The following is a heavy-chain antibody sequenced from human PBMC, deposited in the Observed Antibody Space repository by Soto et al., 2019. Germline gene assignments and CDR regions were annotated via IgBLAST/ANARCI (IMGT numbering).Heavy chain of an antibody. J-gene: IGHJ5*02. Sequence: PSETLSLSCAVSGASSTRGDDSWTWIRQPPGKGLEWIGYIYHTGTTYYNPSLQSRVTISVDTSMNQFSLKLRSVTAADPAVYYCVREGLTMYRVLTPSFDPWGHGTLVTVS. CDR3: VREGLTMYRVLTPSFDP. CDR1: GASSTRGDDS. D-gene: IGHD3-3*01. V-gene: IGHV4-30-4*01. CDR2: IYHTGTT.